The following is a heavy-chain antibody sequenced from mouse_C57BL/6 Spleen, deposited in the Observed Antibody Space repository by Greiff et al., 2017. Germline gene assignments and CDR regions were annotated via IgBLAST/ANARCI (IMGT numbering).Heavy chain of an antibody. J-gene: IGHJ4*01. D-gene: IGHD2-1*01. CDR2: IFPGSGST. Sequence: QVQLQQSGPELVRPGASVKISCKAPGYTFTSHWMQWVRQRPGQGLEWIGAIFPGSGSTYYNENFKGKATLTVDTSSSTAYMQLSSLTCDDSAVYFCARSYGNSYAMDYWGQGTSVTVSS. V-gene: IGHV1-56*01. CDR3: ARSYGNSYAMDY. CDR1: GYTFTSHW.